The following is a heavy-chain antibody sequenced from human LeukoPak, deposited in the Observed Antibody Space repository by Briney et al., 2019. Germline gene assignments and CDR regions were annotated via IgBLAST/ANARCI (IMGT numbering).Heavy chain of an antibody. CDR1: GFTFSSYG. CDR3: AKDIATGIAAACPDY. V-gene: IGHV3-30*18. D-gene: IGHD6-13*01. Sequence: TGGSLRLSCAASGFTFSSYGMHWVRQAPGKGLEWVAVISYDGSNKYYADSVKGRFTISRDNSKNTLYLQMNSLRAEDTAVYYCAKDIATGIAAACPDYWGQGTLVTVSS. J-gene: IGHJ4*02. CDR2: ISYDGSNK.